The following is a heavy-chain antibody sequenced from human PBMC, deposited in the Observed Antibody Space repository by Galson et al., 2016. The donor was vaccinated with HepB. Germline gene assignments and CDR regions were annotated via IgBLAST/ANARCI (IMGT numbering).Heavy chain of an antibody. CDR1: RFTFINSW. Sequence: SLRLSCAASRFTFINSWMSWVRQAPEKGLEWVANIKQDGSEKYYVDSVKGRFTISRDNAKNSLFLQMNGLRAADTAVYYCARGRDYYGSGSYRRYGMDVWGQGTTVIVSS. CDR2: IKQDGSEK. J-gene: IGHJ6*02. CDR3: ARGRDYYGSGSYRRYGMDV. D-gene: IGHD3-10*01. V-gene: IGHV3-7*01.